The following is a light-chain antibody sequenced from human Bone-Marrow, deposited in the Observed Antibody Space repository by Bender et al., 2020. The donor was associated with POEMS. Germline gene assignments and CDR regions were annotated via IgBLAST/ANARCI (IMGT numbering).Light chain of an antibody. CDR1: SGDIGNYDY. CDR2: EVS. V-gene: IGLV2-8*01. J-gene: IGLJ2*01. Sequence: QSALTQPPSASGSPGQSVTISCTGTSGDIGNYDYVSWYQQYPGKAPKVIIYEVSKWPSGVPGRFTGPKSGNTASLTIAGIQAEDEADYYCQAGDSSTLVFGGGTKLTVL. CDR3: QAGDSSTLV.